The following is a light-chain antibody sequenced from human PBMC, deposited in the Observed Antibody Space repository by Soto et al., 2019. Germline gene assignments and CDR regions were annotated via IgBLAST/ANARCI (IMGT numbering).Light chain of an antibody. Sequence: EIVLTQSPGTLSLSPGERATLSCRASQSVSSNYLAWYQQKPGQALRLLIYGASSRATGIPDRFSGSGSGTDFTLTISRLEPEDFAVYYCQQYGSSPREFGQGTEVEIK. CDR3: QQYGSSPRE. J-gene: IGKJ1*01. CDR2: GAS. CDR1: QSVSSNY. V-gene: IGKV3-20*01.